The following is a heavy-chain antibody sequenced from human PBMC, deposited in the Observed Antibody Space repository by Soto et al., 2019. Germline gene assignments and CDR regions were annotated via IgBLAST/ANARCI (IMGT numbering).Heavy chain of an antibody. V-gene: IGHV3-48*02. CDR2: ISSGSRTI. CDR1: GFTFRVSS. J-gene: IGHJ4*02. CDR3: ARDHGIGGFPSYLEL. D-gene: IGHD3-16*01. Sequence: GGSLRLSCAASGFTFRVSSMNWVRQAPGKGLEWISYISSGSRTIYYADGVKGRCTISRDNAKNSLYLHMNSLRDEDTAVHYCARDHGIGGFPSYLELWGPGTLVNVSS.